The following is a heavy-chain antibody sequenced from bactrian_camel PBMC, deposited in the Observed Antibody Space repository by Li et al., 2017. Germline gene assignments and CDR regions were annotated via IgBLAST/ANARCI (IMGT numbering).Heavy chain of an antibody. CDR1: GSIDNHAC. V-gene: IGHV3S54*01. Sequence: HVQMVESGGGSVEAGGSLTLSCAVSGSIDNHACMAWFRQAPGKERESVAGMHNGGRVMYLADFVKGRFTPSLDSDKNIMYLRMSSLKPEDAGMYYCAADPRRCEECANDYEYCGQGKQFTVS. J-gene: IGHJ4*01. CDR2: MHNGGRVM. CDR3: AADPRRCEECANDYEY.